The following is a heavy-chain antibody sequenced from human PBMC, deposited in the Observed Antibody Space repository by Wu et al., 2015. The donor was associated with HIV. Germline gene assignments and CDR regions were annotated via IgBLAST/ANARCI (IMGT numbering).Heavy chain of an antibody. Sequence: QVQLVQSGAEVKKPGSSVKVSCKASGGTFSSYAISWVRQAPGQGLEWMGRIIPIFDTTNYAQKFQGRVTITADESTSTAYMELSSLRSEDTAVYFCARDQALHSGFGLYGMDVWGQGP. CDR3: ARDQALHSGFGLYGMDV. D-gene: IGHD3-10*01. CDR2: IIPIFDTT. CDR1: GGTFSSYA. V-gene: IGHV1-69*15. J-gene: IGHJ6*02.